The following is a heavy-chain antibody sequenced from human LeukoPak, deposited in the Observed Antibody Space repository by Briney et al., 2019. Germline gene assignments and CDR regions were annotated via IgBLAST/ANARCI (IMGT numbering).Heavy chain of an antibody. V-gene: IGHV4-61*02. Sequence: PSQTLSLTCTVSGGSISSGSYYWSWIRQPAGKGLEWIGRIYTSRSTNYNPSLKSRVTISADMSKNQFSLKLSSVTAADTAIYYCARERGEEYSSGWYKRNFFDNWGQGTRVTVSS. J-gene: IGHJ4*02. CDR1: GGSISSGSYY. CDR2: IYTSRST. D-gene: IGHD6-19*01. CDR3: ARERGEEYSSGWYKRNFFDN.